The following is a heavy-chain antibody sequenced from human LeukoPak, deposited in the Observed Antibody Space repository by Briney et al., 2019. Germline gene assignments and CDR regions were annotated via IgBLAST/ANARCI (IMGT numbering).Heavy chain of an antibody. D-gene: IGHD3-22*01. CDR1: GLIFSSHA. Sequence: GGSLRLSCAASGLIFSSHAMSWVRQAPGKGLEWVSAISGSGGSTYYADSVKGRFTISRDNSKNTLYLQMNSLRAEDTAVYYCAKETEYYYDSSGFDYWGQGTQVTVSS. J-gene: IGHJ4*02. CDR2: ISGSGGST. CDR3: AKETEYYYDSSGFDY. V-gene: IGHV3-23*01.